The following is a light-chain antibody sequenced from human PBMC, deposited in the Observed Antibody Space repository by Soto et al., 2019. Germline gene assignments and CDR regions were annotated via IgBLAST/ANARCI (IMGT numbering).Light chain of an antibody. CDR2: SAS. V-gene: IGKV1-9*01. Sequence: DIPLTQSPSFVSASVGDRVTITCRASQDISSYLAWYQQKPGKAPKVLIHSASVLESGVPSRFSVSGSGTHFTLTINNLQPEDFATYYCQHLNSWPPITFGQGTRLDIK. J-gene: IGKJ5*01. CDR1: QDISSY. CDR3: QHLNSWPPIT.